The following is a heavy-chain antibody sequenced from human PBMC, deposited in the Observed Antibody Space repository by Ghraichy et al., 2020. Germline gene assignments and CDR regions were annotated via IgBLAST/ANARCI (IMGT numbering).Heavy chain of an antibody. CDR2: ISGIGDKT. J-gene: IGHJ4*02. Sequence: LSLTCAASGFTFSSYAMNWVRQAPGKGLEWVSDISGIGDKTYYADPVKGRFTISRDNSKNTLYLQMNSLRAEDTALYFCTKGAGGVATTRSHYWGQGTLVTVSS. D-gene: IGHD3-16*01. CDR1: GFTFSSYA. V-gene: IGHV3-23*01. CDR3: TKGAGGVATTRSHY.